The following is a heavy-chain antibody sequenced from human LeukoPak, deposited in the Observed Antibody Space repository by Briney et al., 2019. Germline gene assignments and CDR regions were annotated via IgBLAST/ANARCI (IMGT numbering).Heavy chain of an antibody. J-gene: IGHJ3*02. V-gene: IGHV4-34*01. CDR1: GRSFSGYY. CDR2: INHSGFI. Sequence: KPTETLSLTCDVYGRSFSGYYWSWTRQPPGKGLEWIGEINHSGFINYSPSLKSRVIISADTSKIQFSLKLTSVTAADTAVYYCARGQRAFDIWGQGTMVTVST. CDR3: ARGQRAFDI.